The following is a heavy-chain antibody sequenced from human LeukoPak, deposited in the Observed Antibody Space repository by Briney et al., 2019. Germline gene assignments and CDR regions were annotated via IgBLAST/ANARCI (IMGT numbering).Heavy chain of an antibody. Sequence: PSETLSLTCAVYGGSFSGYYWSWIRQPPGKGLEWIGEINHSESTNYNPSLKSRVTISVDTSKNQFSLKLSSVTAADTAVYYCARGGLAAANQTCYFDYWGQGTLVTVSS. CDR1: GGSFSGYY. CDR2: INHSEST. D-gene: IGHD6-13*01. CDR3: ARGGLAAANQTCYFDY. J-gene: IGHJ4*02. V-gene: IGHV4-34*01.